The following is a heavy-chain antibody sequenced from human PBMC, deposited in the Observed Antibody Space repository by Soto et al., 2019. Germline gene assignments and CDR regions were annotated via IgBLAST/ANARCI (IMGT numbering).Heavy chain of an antibody. CDR2: INHSGST. V-gene: IGHV4-34*01. J-gene: IGHJ6*03. D-gene: IGHD2-2*01. Sequence: QVQLQQWGAGLLKPSETLSLTCAVYGGSFSGYYWSWIRQPPGKGLEWIGEINHSGSTNYNPHLKSRVNTSVDTSKNQFFLKLSSVTAADTAVYYCARVNYPAKDIVVVPAATTFYYYYMDVWGKGTTVTVSS. CDR3: ARVNYPAKDIVVVPAATTFYYYYMDV. CDR1: GGSFSGYY.